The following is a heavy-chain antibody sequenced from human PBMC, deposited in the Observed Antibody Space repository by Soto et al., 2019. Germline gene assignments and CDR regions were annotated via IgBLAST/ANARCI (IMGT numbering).Heavy chain of an antibody. CDR3: ARDSYSSATH. CDR2: ISNDGSDT. Sequence: GGSLXLSCAASGLXFGDNWMHWVRQAPGKGLVWVSRISNDGSDTTYADSVRGRFTVSRDNAKNTLYLQMNSLRAEYTAVYYCARDSYSSATHWGHGTLVTVSS. D-gene: IGHD4-4*01. J-gene: IGHJ4*01. CDR1: GLXFGDNW. V-gene: IGHV3-74*01.